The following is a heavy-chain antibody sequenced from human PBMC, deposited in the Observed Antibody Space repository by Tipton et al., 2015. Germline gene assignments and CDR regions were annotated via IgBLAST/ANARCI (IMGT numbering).Heavy chain of an antibody. Sequence: QLGQSGAEVKKPGETLKISCKGSGYIFTSFWIGWVRQMPGKGLEWMGTIYPGDSETRYTPSFQGQVTISADTSITTAYIQWRSLKASDTAMYYCVRRARRVGSHSYPYYFDYWGQGTLVPVSS. V-gene: IGHV5-51*01. J-gene: IGHJ4*02. D-gene: IGHD1-26*01. CDR3: VRRARRVGSHSYPYYFDY. CDR2: IYPGDSET. CDR1: GYIFTSFW.